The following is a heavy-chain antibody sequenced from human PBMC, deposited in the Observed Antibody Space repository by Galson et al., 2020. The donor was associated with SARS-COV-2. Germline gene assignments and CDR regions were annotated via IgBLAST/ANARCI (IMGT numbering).Heavy chain of an antibody. J-gene: IGHJ4*02. CDR3: ARDQSYSYGNNYYFDY. D-gene: IGHD5-18*01. CDR1: GFTLNIYT. CDR2: TSSGTGYI. Sequence: TGGSLRLASAASGFTLNIYTMNWVRQAPGKGLEWVSSTSSGTGYIYYADSVKGRFTISRDNAKNSLYLQMNSLRAEDTAVYYCARDQSYSYGNNYYFDYWGQGTLVTVSS. V-gene: IGHV3-21*01.